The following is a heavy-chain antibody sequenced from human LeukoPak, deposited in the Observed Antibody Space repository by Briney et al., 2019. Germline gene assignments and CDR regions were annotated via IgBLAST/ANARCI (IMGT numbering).Heavy chain of an antibody. CDR3: ARRTYSSSWYRGGLGY. CDR1: GGSISSSNW. D-gene: IGHD6-13*01. J-gene: IGHJ4*02. CDR2: INHSGST. V-gene: IGHV4-4*02. Sequence: PSETLSLTCAVSGGSISSSNWWSWVRPPPGKGLEWIGEINHSGSTNYNPSLKSRVTISVDTSKNQFSLKLSSVTAADTAVYYCARRTYSSSWYRGGLGYWGQGTLVTVSS.